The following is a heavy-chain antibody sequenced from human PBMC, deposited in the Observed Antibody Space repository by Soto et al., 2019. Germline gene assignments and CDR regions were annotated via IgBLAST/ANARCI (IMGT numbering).Heavy chain of an antibody. Sequence: GGSLRLSCAASGFTFSSYTMNWVRQAPGKGLEWISYISNIESPISYADSVKGRFTISRDNTKDSLYLQMNSLKTEDTAVYYCTDCGRTSFDCWGQGTLVTVSS. D-gene: IGHD2-21*01. CDR2: ISNIESPI. J-gene: IGHJ4*02. CDR3: TDCGRTSFDC. V-gene: IGHV3-48*01. CDR1: GFTFSSYT.